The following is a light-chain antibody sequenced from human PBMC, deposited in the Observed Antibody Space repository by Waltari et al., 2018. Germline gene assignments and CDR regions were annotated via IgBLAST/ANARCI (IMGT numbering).Light chain of an antibody. CDR3: SSYTRSNTGV. V-gene: IGLV2-14*01. CDR1: SRDVGGHKD. CDR2: AVG. J-gene: IGLJ3*02. Sequence: QSALTQPPPVSVSPGQSSTIVCTGTSRDVGGHKDVSWYQQYPGKAPKLIIYAVGEPALGFFGRSVGSKSGKTACLTISVRQGEDDAEYYCSSYTRSNTGVFGGGTKLTVL.